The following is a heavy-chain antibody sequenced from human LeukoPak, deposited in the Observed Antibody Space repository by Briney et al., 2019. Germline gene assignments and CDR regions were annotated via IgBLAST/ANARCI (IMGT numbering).Heavy chain of an antibody. CDR3: ARSGGGEQLRYDFDY. CDR2: ISYDVSNK. Sequence: GRSLRLSCAASGFTFSIYAMHWVRQAPGKGLEWGAVISYDVSNKYYADSVKGRFTISTDNYKTTLYPKMNSLRAEDTAVYYCARSGGGEQLRYDFDYWGQGTLVTVSS. J-gene: IGHJ4*02. V-gene: IGHV3-30-3*01. D-gene: IGHD3-16*01. CDR1: GFTFSIYA.